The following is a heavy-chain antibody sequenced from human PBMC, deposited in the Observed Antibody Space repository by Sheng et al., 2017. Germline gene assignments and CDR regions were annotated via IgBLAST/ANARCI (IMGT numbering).Heavy chain of an antibody. D-gene: IGHD5-18*01. J-gene: IGHJ4*02. CDR1: GFTFSSYA. CDR2: ISHDGNNK. Sequence: QVQLVESGGGVVQPGRSLRVSCAASGFTFSSYALYWVRQAPGKGLDWVALISHDGNNKWYAESVKGRFTISRDNSKNTLYLQMNSLRAEDTAEYYCAKGQSAYSKSFDCWGQGTLVTVSS. CDR3: AKGQSAYSKSFDC. V-gene: IGHV3-30*04.